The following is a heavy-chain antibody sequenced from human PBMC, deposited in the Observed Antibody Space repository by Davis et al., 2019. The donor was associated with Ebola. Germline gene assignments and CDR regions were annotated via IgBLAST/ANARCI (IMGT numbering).Heavy chain of an antibody. Sequence: AASVKVSCKASGYTFTSYGISWVRQAPGQGLEWMGWISAYNGNTNYAQKLQGRVTMTTDTSTSTAYMELRSLRSDDTAVYYCARGYCSGGSCWYYFDYWGQGTLVTVSS. CDR3: ARGYCSGGSCWYYFDY. D-gene: IGHD2-15*01. V-gene: IGHV1-18*01. CDR1: GYTFTSYG. CDR2: ISAYNGNT. J-gene: IGHJ4*02.